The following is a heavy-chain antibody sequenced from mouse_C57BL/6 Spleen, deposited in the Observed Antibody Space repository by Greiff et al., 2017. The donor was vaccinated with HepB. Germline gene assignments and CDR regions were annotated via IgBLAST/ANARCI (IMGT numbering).Heavy chain of an antibody. Sequence: QVQLQQPGAELVKPGASVKLSCKASGYTFTSYWMHWVKQRPGQGLEWIGMIHPNSGSTNYNEKFKSKATLTVDKSSSTAYMQLSSLTSEDSAVYYCARYGLDWYFDVWGTGTTVTVSS. J-gene: IGHJ1*03. CDR2: IHPNSGST. CDR3: ARYGLDWYFDV. D-gene: IGHD1-2*01. CDR1: GYTFTSYW. V-gene: IGHV1-64*01.